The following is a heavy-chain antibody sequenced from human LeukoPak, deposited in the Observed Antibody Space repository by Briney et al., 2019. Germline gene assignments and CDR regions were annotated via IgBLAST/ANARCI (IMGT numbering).Heavy chain of an antibody. Sequence: SLRLSCAASGLTFRNYEMNWVRQAPGEGREGVSYISSGGSIIPYADSVKGPFTISRDNAKNSLSLQMNRLRAEDTAIYYCARDGAGNWGQGTLVTVSS. V-gene: IGHV3-48*03. D-gene: IGHD1-14*01. CDR1: GLTFRNYE. CDR3: ARDGAGN. CDR2: ISSGGSII. J-gene: IGHJ4*02.